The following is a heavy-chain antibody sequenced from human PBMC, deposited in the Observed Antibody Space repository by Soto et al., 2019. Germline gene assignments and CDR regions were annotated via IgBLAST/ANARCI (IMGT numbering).Heavy chain of an antibody. CDR3: ATGPDIVVVVAATRYDY. D-gene: IGHD2-15*01. J-gene: IGHJ4*02. CDR2: FDPEDGET. Sequence: ASVKVSCKASGYTFTGYYMHWVRQAPGKGLEWMGGFDPEDGETIYAQKFQGRVTMTEDTSTDTAYMELSSLRSEDTAVYYCATGPDIVVVVAATRYDYWGQGTLVTVSS. V-gene: IGHV1-24*01. CDR1: GYTFTGYY.